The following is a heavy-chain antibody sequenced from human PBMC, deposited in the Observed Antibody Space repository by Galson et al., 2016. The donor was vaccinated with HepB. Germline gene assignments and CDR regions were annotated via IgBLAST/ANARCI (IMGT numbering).Heavy chain of an antibody. V-gene: IGHV1-18*04. CDR1: GYTFTKSD. CDR3: ARNDYSQSGDYYNYYGMDV. D-gene: IGHD4-11*01. J-gene: IGHJ6*01. CDR2: ISPYNANT. Sequence: SVKVSCKASGYTFTKSDTNWVRQAPGQGLEWMGWISPYNANTNSGQKLQDRVTMTADTFTNTAYMELRSLKSDDTAVYYCARNDYSQSGDYYNYYGMDVWGQGTTVTVSS.